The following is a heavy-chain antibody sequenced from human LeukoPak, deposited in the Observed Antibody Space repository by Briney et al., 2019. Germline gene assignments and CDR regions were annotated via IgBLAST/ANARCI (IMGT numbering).Heavy chain of an antibody. CDR1: GYTFTGYY. V-gene: IGHV1-2*02. J-gene: IGHJ4*02. Sequence: ASVKVSCKASGYTFTGYYMHWVRQAPGQGLEWVGWINPNSGGTDYSQKFQGRVTMTRDTSISTADMELSRLRSDDTVVYYSAREGSTSCYTDWGQGTLVTVCS. D-gene: IGHD2-2*02. CDR3: AREGSTSCYTD. CDR2: INPNSGGT.